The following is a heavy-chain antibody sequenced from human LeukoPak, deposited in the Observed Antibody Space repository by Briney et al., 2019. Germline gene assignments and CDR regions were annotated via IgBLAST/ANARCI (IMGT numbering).Heavy chain of an antibody. Sequence: GGSLRLSCAASGFTFSDYYMNWVRQAPGKGLEWVSSISSSSTIYYADSVKGRFTISRDNAKNSLYLQMNSLRAEDTAVYYCARVSRRPEAEMDVWGQGTTVTVSS. J-gene: IGHJ6*02. CDR2: ISSSSTI. V-gene: IGHV3-69-1*01. CDR3: ARVSRRPEAEMDV. D-gene: IGHD6-13*01. CDR1: GFTFSDYY.